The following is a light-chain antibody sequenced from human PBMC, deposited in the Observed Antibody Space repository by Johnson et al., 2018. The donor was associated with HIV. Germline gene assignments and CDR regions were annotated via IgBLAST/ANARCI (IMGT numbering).Light chain of an antibody. CDR2: GDN. Sequence: QSVLTQPPSVSAAPGQKVTISCSGSISNIGSNTVNWYQHLPGTAPKLLMYGDNQRPSGVPDRFSGSKSGTSGSLAISGLQAADEVDYYCAAWDDSLNGLYVFGTGTKVTVL. CDR1: ISNIGSNT. J-gene: IGLJ1*01. CDR3: AAWDDSLNGLYV. V-gene: IGLV1-44*01.